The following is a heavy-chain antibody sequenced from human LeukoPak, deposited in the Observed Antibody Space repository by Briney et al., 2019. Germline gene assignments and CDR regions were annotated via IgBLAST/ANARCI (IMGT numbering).Heavy chain of an antibody. Sequence: GGSLRLSCAASGFTFSSYGMHWVRQAPGKGLEWVAFIRYDGSNKYYADSVKGRFTISRDNAKNSLYLQMNSLRAEDTALYYCAKDKGDGSGSYYLYFDYWGQGTLVTVSS. V-gene: IGHV3-30*02. CDR2: IRYDGSNK. J-gene: IGHJ4*02. CDR1: GFTFSSYG. CDR3: AKDKGDGSGSYYLYFDY. D-gene: IGHD3-10*01.